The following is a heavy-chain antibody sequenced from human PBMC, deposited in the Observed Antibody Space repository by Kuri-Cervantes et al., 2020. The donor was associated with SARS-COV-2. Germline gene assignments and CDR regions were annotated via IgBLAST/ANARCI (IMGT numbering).Heavy chain of an antibody. J-gene: IGHJ4*02. CDR2: INPYSGGT. CDR1: GYTFSVFY. V-gene: IGHV1-2*02. D-gene: IGHD4-17*01. Sequence: ASVKVSCKASGYTFSVFYMHWVRQAPGQGLEWMGWINPYSGGTNSSQKFQGRVTMTRDTSISTAYMELSSLRSEDTAVYYCATKRLHDPKDWTVTMDYWGQGTWSPSPQ. CDR3: ATKRLHDPKDWTVTMDY.